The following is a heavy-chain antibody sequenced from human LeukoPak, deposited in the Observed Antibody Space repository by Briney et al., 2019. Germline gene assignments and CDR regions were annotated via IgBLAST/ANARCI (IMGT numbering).Heavy chain of an antibody. J-gene: IGHJ4*02. CDR2: ISAYNGHT. CDR1: GYTFTNYG. Sequence: ASVKVSCKTSGYTFTNYGFSWVRQAPGQGLEWMGWISAYNGHTNYPQKLQGRVTMTTDTSTSTAYMELRSLRSDDTAVYYCARDVRTVISGITGATDYWGKGTLVTVSS. D-gene: IGHD1-26*01. V-gene: IGHV1-18*01. CDR3: ARDVRTVISGITGATDY.